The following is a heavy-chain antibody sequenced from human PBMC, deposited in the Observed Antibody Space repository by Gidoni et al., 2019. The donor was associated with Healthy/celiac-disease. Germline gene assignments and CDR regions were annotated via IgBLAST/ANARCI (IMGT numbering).Heavy chain of an antibody. D-gene: IGHD2-2*01. CDR2: IKSKTDGGTT. Sequence: EVQLVESGGGLVKPGGSLRLPCAASGFPFRNAWMSWVRQAPGKGLEWVGRIKSKTDGGTTDYAAPVKGRFTISRDDSKNTLYLQMNSLKTEDTAVYYCTTGRVVSIYYYYYYMDVWGKGTTVTVSS. V-gene: IGHV3-15*01. CDR1: GFPFRNAW. CDR3: TTGRVVSIYYYYYYMDV. J-gene: IGHJ6*03.